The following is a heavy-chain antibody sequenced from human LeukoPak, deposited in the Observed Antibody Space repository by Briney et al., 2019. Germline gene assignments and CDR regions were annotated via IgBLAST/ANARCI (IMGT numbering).Heavy chain of an antibody. CDR1: GGSISSYY. CDR3: ARGRGTLYSSSWYNWFDP. Sequence: SSETLSLTCSVSGGSISSYYWSWIRQPPGKGLEWIGEINHSGSTNYNPSLKSRVTISVDTSKNQFSLKLNSVTAADTALYYCARGRGTLYSSSWYNWFDPWGQGTLVTVSS. D-gene: IGHD6-13*01. V-gene: IGHV4-34*01. CDR2: INHSGST. J-gene: IGHJ5*02.